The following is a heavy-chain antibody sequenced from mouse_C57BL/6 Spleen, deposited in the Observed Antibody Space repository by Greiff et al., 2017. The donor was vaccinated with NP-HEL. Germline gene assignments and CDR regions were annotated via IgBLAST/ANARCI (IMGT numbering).Heavy chain of an antibody. J-gene: IGHJ2*01. D-gene: IGHD3-1*01. V-gene: IGHV1-82*01. Sequence: VQLQQSGPELVKPGASVKISCKASGYAFSSSWMNWVKQRPGKGLEWIGRIYPGDGDTNYNGKFKGKATLTADKSSSTAYMQLSSLTSEDSAVYFCSRARWPNAGLYYFDYWGQGTTLTVSS. CDR2: IYPGDGDT. CDR3: SRARWPNAGLYYFDY. CDR1: GYAFSSSW.